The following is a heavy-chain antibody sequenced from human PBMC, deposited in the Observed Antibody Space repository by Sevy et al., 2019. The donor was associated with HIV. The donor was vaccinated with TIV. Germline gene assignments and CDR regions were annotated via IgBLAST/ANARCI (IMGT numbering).Heavy chain of an antibody. Sequence: SETLSLTCTVSGYSISSGYYWGWIRQPPGKGLEWIASIYHSGSTYYNPSLKSRVTISVDTSKNQFSLKLSSVTAADTAVYYCARVGGSGSYFPMGYYFDYWGQGTLVTVSS. CDR2: IYHSGST. CDR3: ARVGGSGSYFPMGYYFDY. V-gene: IGHV4-38-2*02. D-gene: IGHD3-10*01. CDR1: GYSISSGYY. J-gene: IGHJ4*02.